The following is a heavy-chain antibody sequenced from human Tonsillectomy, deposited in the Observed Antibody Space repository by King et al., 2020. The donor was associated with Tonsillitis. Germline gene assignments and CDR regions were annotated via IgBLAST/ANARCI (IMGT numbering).Heavy chain of an antibody. D-gene: IGHD2-15*01. CDR2: ISYDESHK. V-gene: IGHV3-30-3*01. J-gene: IGHJ4*02. Sequence: HVQLVESGGGVVQPGRSLRLSCAASGFTFSTYAIHWVRQAPGKGLEWVAVISYDESHKYYTDSVKGRFTISRDNSRNTLYLQMNSLRAEDAAVYYCARDSGHCSGGNCYQPRYFDYWGQGTLVTVSS. CDR3: ARDSGHCSGGNCYQPRYFDY. CDR1: GFTFSTYA.